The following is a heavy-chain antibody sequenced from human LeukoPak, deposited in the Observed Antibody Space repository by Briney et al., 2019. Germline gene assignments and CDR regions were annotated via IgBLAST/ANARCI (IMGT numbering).Heavy chain of an antibody. V-gene: IGHV3-74*01. Sequence: GGSLRLSCAASGFTFSSYWMHWVRQAPGKGLVWVSRINSDGSSTYYADSVKGRFTISRDNSKNTLYLQMNSLRAEDTAVYYCAKDFWSGYYMGGYYYYYMDVWGKGTTVTVSS. CDR2: INSDGSST. J-gene: IGHJ6*03. CDR3: AKDFWSGYYMGGYYYYYMDV. CDR1: GFTFSSYW. D-gene: IGHD3-3*01.